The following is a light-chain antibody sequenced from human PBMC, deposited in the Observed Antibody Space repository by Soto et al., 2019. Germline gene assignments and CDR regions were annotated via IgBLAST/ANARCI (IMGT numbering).Light chain of an antibody. CDR3: SSYAGSSNV. CDR1: SSDIGTYKY. CDR2: EVS. J-gene: IGLJ1*01. Sequence: QSALTQPASVSGSPGQSITISCTGTSSDIGTYKYVSWFQHHPGKAPKLIIFEVSNRPSGVSDRFSGSKSGNTASLTVSGLQAEDEADYYCSSYAGSSNVFGTGTKLTVL. V-gene: IGLV2-14*01.